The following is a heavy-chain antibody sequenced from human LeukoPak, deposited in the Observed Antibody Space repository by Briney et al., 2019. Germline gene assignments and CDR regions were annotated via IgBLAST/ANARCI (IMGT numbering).Heavy chain of an antibody. J-gene: IGHJ4*02. D-gene: IGHD3-9*01. Sequence: SVKVSCKASGYTFTSYDINWVRQATGQGLEWMGGIIPIFGTANYAQKFQGRVTITADESTSTAYMELSSLRSEDTAVYYCARERGDDILTGYRTHFDYWGQGTLVTVSS. CDR3: ARERGDDILTGYRTHFDY. CDR2: IIPIFGTA. V-gene: IGHV1-69*13. CDR1: GYTFTSYD.